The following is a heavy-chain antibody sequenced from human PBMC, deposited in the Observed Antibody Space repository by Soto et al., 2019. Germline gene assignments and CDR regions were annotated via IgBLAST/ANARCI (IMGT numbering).Heavy chain of an antibody. CDR2: FMPLLGTA. D-gene: IGHD2-21*02. J-gene: IGHJ3*01. V-gene: IGHV1-69*01. CDR3: AKRAYCGGDCFAFDV. Sequence: QVQLVQSGAEVKKPGSSVRVSCKASGGINWVRQAPGHGLEWMGGFMPLLGTADYAQRFQGRVTITADELTTTSYMELGSLRSEDTAVYYCAKRAYCGGDCFAFDVWGQGTSFTVSS. CDR1: GG.